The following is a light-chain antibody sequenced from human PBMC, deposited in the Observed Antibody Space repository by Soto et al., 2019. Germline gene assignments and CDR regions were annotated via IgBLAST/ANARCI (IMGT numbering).Light chain of an antibody. V-gene: IGKV3-15*01. Sequence: EIVMTQSPATLSVSPGERATLSCRASQSVRRDLAWYQQKPGQAPRLLIYGASTGASGVPARFSGGGTGTEFTLTISSLQSEDFAVYFCQQYYDWYTFGQGTKVEIK. J-gene: IGKJ2*01. CDR1: QSVRRD. CDR3: QQYYDWYT. CDR2: GAS.